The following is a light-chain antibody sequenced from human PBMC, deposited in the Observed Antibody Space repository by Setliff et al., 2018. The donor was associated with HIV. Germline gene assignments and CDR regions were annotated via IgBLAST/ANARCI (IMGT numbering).Light chain of an antibody. Sequence: QSALTQPASVSGSPGQSITISCTGTSSGVGGYNYVSWYQQHPGKGPKLMIYDVSNRPSGVSNRFSGSKSGNTASLTISGLQAEDEADYYCSSYTRSSTCVFGTGTKVTVL. CDR2: DVS. V-gene: IGLV2-14*03. CDR1: SSGVGGYNY. J-gene: IGLJ1*01. CDR3: SSYTRSSTCV.